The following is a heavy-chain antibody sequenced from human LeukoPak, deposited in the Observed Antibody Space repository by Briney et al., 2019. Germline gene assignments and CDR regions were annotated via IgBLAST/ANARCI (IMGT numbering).Heavy chain of an antibody. V-gene: IGHV3-23*01. J-gene: IGHJ4*02. Sequence: GGSLRLSCAGSGFTFSRHGMNWVRQAPGKGLEWVSGISPSGDITYYADSVKGRFSISRDNSMNTVFLQMNGLRAEDTAIYHCARDSAWIQFNDWGQGTLVTVSS. D-gene: IGHD5-18*01. CDR3: ARDSAWIQFND. CDR2: ISPSGDIT. CDR1: GFTFSRHG.